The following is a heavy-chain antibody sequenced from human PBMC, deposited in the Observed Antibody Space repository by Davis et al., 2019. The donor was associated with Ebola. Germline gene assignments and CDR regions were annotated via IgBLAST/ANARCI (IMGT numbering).Heavy chain of an antibody. J-gene: IGHJ3*02. Sequence: GESLKISCAASGFTFSSYGMHWVRQAPGKGLEWVAVISYDGSNKYYADSVKGRFTISRDNSKNTLYLQMNSLRAEDTAVYYCAKDVSILWWLDIWGQGTMVTVSS. CDR2: ISYDGSNK. CDR3: AKDVSILWWLDI. D-gene: IGHD2-21*01. CDR1: GFTFSSYG. V-gene: IGHV3-30*18.